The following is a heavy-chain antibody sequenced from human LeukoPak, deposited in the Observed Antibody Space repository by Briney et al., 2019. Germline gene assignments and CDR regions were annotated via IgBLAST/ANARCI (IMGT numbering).Heavy chain of an antibody. J-gene: IGHJ4*02. CDR3: AINLAVAGRRDYFDY. CDR1: GGTFSSYA. Sequence: GSSVTVSCKASGGTFSSYAISWVRQAPGQGLEWMGGIIPIFGTANYAQKFQGRVTITADESTSTAYMELSSLRSEDTAVYYCAINLAVAGRRDYFDYWGQGTLVTVSS. CDR2: IIPIFGTA. V-gene: IGHV1-69*01. D-gene: IGHD6-19*01.